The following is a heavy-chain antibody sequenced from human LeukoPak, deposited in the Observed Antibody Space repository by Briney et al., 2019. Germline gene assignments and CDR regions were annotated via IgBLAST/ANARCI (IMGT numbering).Heavy chain of an antibody. CDR2: IIPIFGTA. D-gene: IGHD3-10*01. J-gene: IGHJ4*02. Sequence: ASVKVSFKASGGTFSSYAISWVRQAPGQGLEWMGGIIPIFGTANYAQKFQGRVTITADESTSTAYMELSSLRSEDTAVYYCARGRITMVRGVPLYYFDYWGQGTLVTVSS. V-gene: IGHV1-69*13. CDR1: GGTFSSYA. CDR3: ARGRITMVRGVPLYYFDY.